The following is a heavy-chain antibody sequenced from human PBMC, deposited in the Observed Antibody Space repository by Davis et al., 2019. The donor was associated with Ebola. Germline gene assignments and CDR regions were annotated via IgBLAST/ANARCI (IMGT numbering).Heavy chain of an antibody. CDR2: IYHSGST. J-gene: IGHJ4*02. CDR3: ARVVLWFGEPLGYYFDY. CDR1: GGSISSSNW. Sequence: SETLSLTCAVSGGSISSSNWWSWVRQPPGKGLEWIGEIYHSGSTNYNPSLKSRVTISVDKSKNQFSLKLSSVTAADTAVYYCARVVLWFGEPLGYYFDYWGQGTLVTVSS. V-gene: IGHV4-4*02. D-gene: IGHD3-10*01.